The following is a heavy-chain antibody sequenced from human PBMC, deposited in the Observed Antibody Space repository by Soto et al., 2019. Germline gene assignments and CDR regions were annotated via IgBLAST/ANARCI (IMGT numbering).Heavy chain of an antibody. CDR1: GLTFSDSS. V-gene: IGHV1-58*01. CDR3: AADVLTYGHGGYFFEGFDK. Sequence: GASVKVSFKASGLTFSDSSVPLFLHLRLRGLELIGFIVVGSVNTNYAQDFQGIVTMKGDMSTDTVYMELSSLSSEDSAVFFCAADVLTYGHGGYFFEGFDKWGQGKKVNVSS. D-gene: IGHD2-2*03. J-gene: IGHJ3*02. CDR2: IVVGSVNT.